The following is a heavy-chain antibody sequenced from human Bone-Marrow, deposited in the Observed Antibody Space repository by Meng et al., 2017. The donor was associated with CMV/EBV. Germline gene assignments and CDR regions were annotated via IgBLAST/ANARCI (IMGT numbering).Heavy chain of an antibody. CDR2: IKPSGGST. CDR3: ASSGDKDYFDY. D-gene: IGHD5-24*01. Sequence: ASVKVSCKASGYTFTSYYMHWVRQAPGQGLEWMGIIKPSGGSTSYAQKFQVKVTMTRDTSTSTVYMELSSLRSEDTAVYYCASSGDKDYFDYWGQGTLVTVSS. V-gene: IGHV1-46*01. J-gene: IGHJ4*02. CDR1: GYTFTSYY.